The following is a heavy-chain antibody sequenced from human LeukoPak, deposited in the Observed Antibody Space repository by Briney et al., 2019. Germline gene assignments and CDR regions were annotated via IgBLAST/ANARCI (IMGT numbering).Heavy chain of an antibody. J-gene: IGHJ3*02. CDR3: ARHYSNSGSYHDAFDI. CDR2: ISGSSFTI. V-gene: IGHV3-48*02. Sequence: GGSLRLSCAASGFTFSSYEMNWVRQAPGKGLEWVSYISGSSFTIYYADSVKGRFTISRDNAKNSLYLQMNSLRDEDTAVYYCARHYSNSGSYHDAFDIWGQGTLVTVSS. D-gene: IGHD3-10*01. CDR1: GFTFSSYE.